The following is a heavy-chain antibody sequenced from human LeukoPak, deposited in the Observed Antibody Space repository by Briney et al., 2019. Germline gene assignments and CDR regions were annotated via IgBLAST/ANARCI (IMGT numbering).Heavy chain of an antibody. V-gene: IGHV3-23*01. CDR1: GFTFSSYA. Sequence: PGGSLRLSCAASGFTFSSYAMSWVRQAPGKGLEWVSAISGSGGSTYYADSVKGRFTISRDNSKNTLYLQMNSLRAEDTAVYYCAKGDGYYDSSGYYYSLIDTEYYFDYWGQGTLVTVSS. J-gene: IGHJ4*02. D-gene: IGHD3-22*01. CDR2: ISGSGGST. CDR3: AKGDGYYDSSGYYYSLIDTEYYFDY.